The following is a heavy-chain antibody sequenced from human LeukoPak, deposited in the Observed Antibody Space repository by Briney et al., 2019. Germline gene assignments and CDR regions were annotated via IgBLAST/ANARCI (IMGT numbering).Heavy chain of an antibody. D-gene: IGHD3-3*01. CDR1: GGSISSYY. Sequence: ETLSLTCXVSGGSISSYYWSWIRQPAGKGLEWIGRIYTSGSTNYNPSLKSRVTMSVDTSKNQFSLKLSSVTAADTAVYYCARADYDFWSGYANWFDPWGQGTLVTVSS. V-gene: IGHV4-4*07. J-gene: IGHJ5*02. CDR2: IYTSGST. CDR3: ARADYDFWSGYANWFDP.